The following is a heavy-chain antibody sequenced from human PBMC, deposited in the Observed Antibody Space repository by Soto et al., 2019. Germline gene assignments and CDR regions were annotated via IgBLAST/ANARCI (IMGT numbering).Heavy chain of an antibody. CDR2: INTDGSGT. CDR3: ATLQLAGPDY. J-gene: IGHJ4*02. V-gene: IGHV3-74*01. CDR1: GVTFSDYW. Sequence: EVQLVESGGDLVQPGGSLRLSCAASGVTFSDYWMHWVRQVSGKGLVWVSRINTDGSGTSYADFVKGRFTISRDNAKNTVYLQMKSLSADDTAVYYCATLQLAGPDYWGQGTLVTVSS. D-gene: IGHD6-19*01.